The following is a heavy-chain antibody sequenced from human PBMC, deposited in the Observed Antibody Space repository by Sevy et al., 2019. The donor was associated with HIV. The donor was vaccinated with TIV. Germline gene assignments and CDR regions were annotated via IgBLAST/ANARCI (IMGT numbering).Heavy chain of an antibody. Sequence: SETLSLICTISGGSISSSSYDWGWIRQPPGKGLEWIGSMFYSGSTYYNPSLKSRVIISVDMSKNHFSVKLSSVTAADTAVYYCARQGGIVDRAFDYWGQGTLVTVSS. CDR3: ARQGGIVDRAFDY. D-gene: IGHD1-26*01. J-gene: IGHJ4*02. V-gene: IGHV4-39*01. CDR1: GGSISSSSYD. CDR2: MFYSGST.